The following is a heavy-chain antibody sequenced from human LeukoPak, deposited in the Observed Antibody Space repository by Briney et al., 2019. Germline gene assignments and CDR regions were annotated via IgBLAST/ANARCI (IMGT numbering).Heavy chain of an antibody. CDR3: AKDYDFWSGFYDY. CDR2: ISWNSGSI. J-gene: IGHJ4*02. D-gene: IGHD3-3*01. Sequence: GGSLRLSCAASGFTFDDYAMHWVRQAPGKGLEWVSGISWNSGSIGYADSVKGRFTISRDNAKNSLYLQMNSLRAEDTALYYCAKDYDFWSGFYDYWGQETLVTVSS. V-gene: IGHV3-9*01. CDR1: GFTFDDYA.